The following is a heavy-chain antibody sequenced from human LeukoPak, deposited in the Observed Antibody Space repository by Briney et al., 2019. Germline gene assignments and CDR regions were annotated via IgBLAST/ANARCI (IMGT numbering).Heavy chain of an antibody. CDR2: IYSGGST. Sequence: GGSLRLSCAVSGITLSNYGMSWVRQAPGKGLEWVSVIYSGGSTYYADSVKGRFTISRDNSKNTLYLQMNSLRAEDTAVYYCARASGYYDILTGYYKPQYYFDYWGQGTLVTVSS. D-gene: IGHD3-9*01. CDR3: ARASGYYDILTGYYKPQYYFDY. CDR1: GITLSNYG. V-gene: IGHV3-66*02. J-gene: IGHJ4*02.